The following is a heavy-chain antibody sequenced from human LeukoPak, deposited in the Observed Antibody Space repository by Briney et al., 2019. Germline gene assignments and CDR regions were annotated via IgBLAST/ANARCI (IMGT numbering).Heavy chain of an antibody. CDR1: GFTSIAYA. J-gene: IGHJ4*02. Sequence: PGGSLRLSCVGSGFTSIAYALTWARQAPGKGLEWVSGISGGGVTTYYANSVKGRFTISRDNSKNTLYLQMNSLRADDTATYYCAKGSSSSRPYYFDYWGQGTLVTVSS. V-gene: IGHV3-23*01. CDR3: AKGSSSSRPYYFDY. D-gene: IGHD6-13*01. CDR2: ISGGGVTT.